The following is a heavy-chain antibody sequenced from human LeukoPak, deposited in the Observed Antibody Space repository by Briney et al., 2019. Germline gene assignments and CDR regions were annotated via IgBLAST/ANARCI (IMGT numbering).Heavy chain of an antibody. D-gene: IGHD3-10*01. CDR2: IYHSGST. J-gene: IGHJ4*02. Sequence: PGTLSLTCAVSGGSISSSNWWSWVRQPPGKGLEWIGEIYHSGSTNYNPSLKSRVTISVDKSKNQFSLKLSSVTAADTAVYYCATLYYGSGSYDRDYWGQGTLVTVSS. CDR3: ATLYYGSGSYDRDY. CDR1: GGSISSSNW. V-gene: IGHV4-4*03.